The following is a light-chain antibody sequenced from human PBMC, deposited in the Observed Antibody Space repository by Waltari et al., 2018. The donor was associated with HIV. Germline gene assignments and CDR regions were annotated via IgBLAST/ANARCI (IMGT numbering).Light chain of an antibody. CDR2: SSN. V-gene: IGLV7-43*01. Sequence: QTVVTQEPSLTLAPGGTITLTCRSVTGPFRSGHYANWFQPTPGLPPRPLFYSSNRRHSATPARFSASLVGDRAALTLSNVWPDDQAVYFCMLFFRSSYLFGGGTKVTVL. J-gene: IGLJ2*01. CDR1: TGPFRSGHY. CDR3: MLFFRSSYL.